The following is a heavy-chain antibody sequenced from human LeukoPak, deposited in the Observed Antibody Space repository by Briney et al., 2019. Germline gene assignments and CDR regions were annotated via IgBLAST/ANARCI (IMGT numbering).Heavy chain of an antibody. CDR3: AREVPRGSYYACDI. J-gene: IGHJ3*02. CDR1: GFDFSSYS. Sequence: GGSLRLSCATSGFDFSSYSMNWVRQAPGKGLEWVSGINWNGGSTGYADSVKGRYTISRDNAKNSLYLQMNSLRAEDTALYYCAREVPRGSYYACDIWGQGTMVTVSS. CDR2: INWNGGST. D-gene: IGHD1-26*01. V-gene: IGHV3-20*04.